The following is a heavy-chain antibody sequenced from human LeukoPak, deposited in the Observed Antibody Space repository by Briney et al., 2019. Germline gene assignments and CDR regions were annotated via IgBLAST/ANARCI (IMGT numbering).Heavy chain of an antibody. J-gene: IGHJ4*02. Sequence: GESLKISCRGSGYSFTSYWIGWVRQMPGKGLEWMGIIYPGDSDTRYSPSFQGQVTISADKSISTAYLQWSSLKASDTAMYYCATRGYCSSTSCYPFDYWGKGTLVTSPQ. D-gene: IGHD2-2*01. CDR3: ATRGYCSSTSCYPFDY. V-gene: IGHV5-51*01. CDR1: GYSFTSYW. CDR2: IYPGDSDT.